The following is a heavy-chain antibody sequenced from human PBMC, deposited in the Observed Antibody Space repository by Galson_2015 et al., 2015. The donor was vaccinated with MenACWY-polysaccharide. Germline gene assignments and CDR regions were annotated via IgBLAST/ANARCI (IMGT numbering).Heavy chain of an antibody. V-gene: IGHV3-11*01. CDR2: ISSSSGII. Sequence: SLRLSCAASEFTFSDYYMSWISQAPGKGLECISHISSSSGIIYYADSVKGRFTISRDNAKNSLYLQMNSLRAEDTAMYYCTKAGAKYCSGSSCYFNWFDPWGQGTLVTVSS. CDR1: EFTFSDYY. J-gene: IGHJ5*02. CDR3: TKAGAKYCSGSSCYFNWFDP. D-gene: IGHD2-15*01.